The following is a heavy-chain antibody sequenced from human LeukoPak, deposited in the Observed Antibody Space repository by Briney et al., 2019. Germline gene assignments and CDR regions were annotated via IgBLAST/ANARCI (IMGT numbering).Heavy chain of an antibody. V-gene: IGHV4-61*05. CDR3: ARHGGNYDFDY. CDR1: GGSISSSSYY. D-gene: IGHD4/OR15-4a*01. CDR2: TYHRGST. J-gene: IGHJ4*02. Sequence: PSETLSLTCTVSGGSISSSSYYWGWIRQPPGKGLEWIGYTYHRGSTNCNPSLKSRVTMSVDTSKNQFSLKLTSVTAADTAVYYCARHGGNYDFDYWGQGTLVTVSS.